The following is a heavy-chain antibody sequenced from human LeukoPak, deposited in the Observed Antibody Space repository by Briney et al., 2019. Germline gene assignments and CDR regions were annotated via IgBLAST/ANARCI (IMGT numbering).Heavy chain of an antibody. Sequence: GGSLRLSCAAFGFTVSSNYMTWVRQAPGKGLEWVSVIYDDGSTYYADSVKGRFTISRDNSKNTLYLQMNTLRAEDTAVYYCARGRGSYFYWGQGTLVTVSS. D-gene: IGHD1-26*01. CDR1: GFTVSSNY. J-gene: IGHJ4*02. CDR2: IYDDGST. CDR3: ARGRGSYFY. V-gene: IGHV3-66*02.